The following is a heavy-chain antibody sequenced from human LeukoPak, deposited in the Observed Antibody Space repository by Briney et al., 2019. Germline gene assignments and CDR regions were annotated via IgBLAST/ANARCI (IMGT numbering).Heavy chain of an antibody. D-gene: IGHD6-25*01. V-gene: IGHV3-23*01. Sequence: GGSLRLSCTASGFTFSSYGMNWVRQAPGKGLEWVSGITGRGEHIFYAGSVKGQFTISRDNSKNTLYLQMNSLRAEDTAVYYCAKDRRLAAFDYGGQGTLVTVSS. CDR1: GFTFSSYG. CDR2: ITGRGEHI. J-gene: IGHJ4*02. CDR3: AKDRRLAAFDY.